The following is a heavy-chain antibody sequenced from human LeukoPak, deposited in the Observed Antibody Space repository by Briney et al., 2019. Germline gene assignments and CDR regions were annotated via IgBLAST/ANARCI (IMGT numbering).Heavy chain of an antibody. CDR2: IYNSGST. CDR3: ARGTGYYYMDV. D-gene: IGHD3-10*01. V-gene: IGHV4-30-4*08. Sequence: PSETLSLTCTVSGDSISSGDYYWSWIRQPPGKGLEWIGYIYNSGSTYYNPSLKSRVTIPADTSKNQFSLKLSSVTAADTAVYYCARGTGYYYMDVWGKGTTVTVSS. CDR1: GDSISSGDYY. J-gene: IGHJ6*03.